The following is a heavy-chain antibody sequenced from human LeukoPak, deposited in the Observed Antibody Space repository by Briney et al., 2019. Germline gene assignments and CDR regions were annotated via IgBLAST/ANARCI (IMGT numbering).Heavy chain of an antibody. CDR1: GYTFTSYA. Sequence: ASVKVSCKASGYTFTSYAMNWVRQAPGQGLEWMGWINTNTGNPTYAQGFTGRFVFSLDTSVSTAYLQISSLKAEDTAVYYCARDPRSGGYYYMDVWGKGTTVTVSS. CDR3: ARDPRSGGYYYMDV. J-gene: IGHJ6*03. D-gene: IGHD4-23*01. CDR2: INTNTGNP. V-gene: IGHV7-4-1*02.